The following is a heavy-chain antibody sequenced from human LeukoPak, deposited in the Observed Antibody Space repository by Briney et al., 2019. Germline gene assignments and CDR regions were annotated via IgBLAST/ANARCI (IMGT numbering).Heavy chain of an antibody. V-gene: IGHV3-23*01. Sequence: PGRSLRLSCASSGLTFSSYAMTSVRQAPGKGLELVSCISDNGDSTYYADSVKGRFTIARDKSKTTVYQQMNRLRAEDTAVYYCAKGSSAGGGGLHVDYWGQGTLVTVSS. CDR2: ISDNGDST. D-gene: IGHD6-13*01. CDR1: GLTFSSYA. CDR3: AKGSSAGGGGLHVDY. J-gene: IGHJ4*02.